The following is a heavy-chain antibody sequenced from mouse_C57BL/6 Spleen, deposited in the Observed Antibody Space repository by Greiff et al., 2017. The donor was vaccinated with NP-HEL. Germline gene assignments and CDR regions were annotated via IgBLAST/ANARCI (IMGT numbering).Heavy chain of an antibody. Sequence: QVQLKESGPELVKPGASVKISCKASGYAFSSSWMNWVKQRPGKGLEWIGRIYPGDGDTNYNGKFKGKATLTADKSSSTAYMQLSSLTSEDSAVYFWSNIYYYGSSSFAYWGQGTLVTVSA. V-gene: IGHV1-82*01. D-gene: IGHD1-1*01. CDR3: SNIYYYGSSSFAY. CDR2: IYPGDGDT. CDR1: GYAFSSSW. J-gene: IGHJ3*01.